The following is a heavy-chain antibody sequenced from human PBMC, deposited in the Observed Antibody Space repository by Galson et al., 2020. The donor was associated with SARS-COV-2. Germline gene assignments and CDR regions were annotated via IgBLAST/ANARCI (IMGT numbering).Heavy chain of an antibody. V-gene: IGHV4-61*02. D-gene: IGHD2-2*01. CDR3: ARISSWDYYNYGMDV. J-gene: IGHJ6*02. CDR1: GGSVSGGTKY. CDR2: NYISGST. Sequence: SETLSLTCTVSGGSVSGGTKYWSWIRQPDGKGLEWIGRNYISGSTNYNPSHKSRVTISLDTSKNQFSLKVTSVTAADTAVYYCARISSWDYYNYGMDVWGHGATVTGSS.